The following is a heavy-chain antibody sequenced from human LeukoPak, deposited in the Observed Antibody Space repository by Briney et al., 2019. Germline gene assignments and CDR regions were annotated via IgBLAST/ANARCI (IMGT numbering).Heavy chain of an antibody. Sequence: GGSLRLSCAVSGITLSNYGMSWVRQAPGKGLEWVAGISDSGGRTNYADSVKGRFTISRDNPKNTLYLQKNSLRAEDTAVYFCAKRGVVIRVFLVGFHKEAYYFDSWGQGALVTVSS. CDR3: AKRGVVIRVFLVGFHKEAYYFDS. D-gene: IGHD3-10*01. J-gene: IGHJ4*02. V-gene: IGHV3-23*01. CDR1: GITLSNYG. CDR2: ISDSGGRT.